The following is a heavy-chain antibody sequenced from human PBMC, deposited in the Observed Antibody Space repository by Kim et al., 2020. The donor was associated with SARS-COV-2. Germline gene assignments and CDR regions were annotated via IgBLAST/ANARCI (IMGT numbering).Heavy chain of an antibody. D-gene: IGHD3-3*01. J-gene: IGHJ4*02. CDR3: AKDSDFWSGFYFDF. V-gene: IGHV3-23*01. Sequence: ADPVKGRFTIARDNSKNTLYLQMDSLTVEDTAVYYCAKDSDFWSGFYFDFWGQGTLVTVSA.